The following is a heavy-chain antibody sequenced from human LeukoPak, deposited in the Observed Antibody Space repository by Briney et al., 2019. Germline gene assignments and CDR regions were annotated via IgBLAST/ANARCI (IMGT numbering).Heavy chain of an antibody. Sequence: GGSLRLPCAASGFTFSDYYMSWIRQAPGKGLEWVSYISSSSSYTNYADSVKGRFTISRDNAKNSLYLQMNSLRAEDTAVYYCARSSSGWYDYWGQGTLVTVSS. D-gene: IGHD6-19*01. V-gene: IGHV3-11*06. J-gene: IGHJ4*02. CDR2: ISSSSSYT. CDR3: ARSSSGWYDY. CDR1: GFTFSDYY.